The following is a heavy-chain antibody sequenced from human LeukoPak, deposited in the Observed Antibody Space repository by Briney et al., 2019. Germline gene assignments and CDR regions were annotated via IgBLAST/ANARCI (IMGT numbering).Heavy chain of an antibody. V-gene: IGHV3-30*02. Sequence: GGSLRLSCVASGVTFSSYGMHWVRQAPGKGLEWVAFIRYDGSNEYYTDSVKGRFTLSRDNAKNSLYLQMNNLRAEDTAVYYCARGGELLRPADYWGQGTLVTVSS. CDR3: ARGGELLRPADY. CDR1: GVTFSSYG. D-gene: IGHD1-26*01. CDR2: IRYDGSNE. J-gene: IGHJ4*02.